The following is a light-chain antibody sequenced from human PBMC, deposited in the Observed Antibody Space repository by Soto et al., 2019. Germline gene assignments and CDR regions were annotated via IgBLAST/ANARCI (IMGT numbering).Light chain of an antibody. J-gene: IGLJ1*01. CDR3: SSYTSSRTYI. CDR2: DVS. V-gene: IGLV2-14*03. CDR1: SSDVGGYNY. Sequence: QSVLAQPASVSGSPGQSITISCTGTSSDVGGYNYVSWYQQHPGKAPKLIFYDVSNRPSGVSNRFSGSKSGNTASLTISGLQAEDEAGYYCSSYTSSRTYIFGTGTKVTVL.